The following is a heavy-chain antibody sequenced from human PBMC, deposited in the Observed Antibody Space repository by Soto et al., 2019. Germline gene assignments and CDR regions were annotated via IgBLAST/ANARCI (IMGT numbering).Heavy chain of an antibody. V-gene: IGHV3-23*01. CDR3: AKDRSSTSCYAFDY. CDR2: IGGSSGST. J-gene: IGHJ4*02. CDR1: GFTFRSYA. Sequence: EVQLLESGGGLLQPGGSLRRSCAASGFTFRSYAMSWVRQAPGKGLEWVSAIGGSSGSTDYADSVKGRFTISRDNSKNTLFPQMNSLRAEDTAVYYCAKDRSSTSCYAFDYWGQGTLVTVSS. D-gene: IGHD2-2*01.